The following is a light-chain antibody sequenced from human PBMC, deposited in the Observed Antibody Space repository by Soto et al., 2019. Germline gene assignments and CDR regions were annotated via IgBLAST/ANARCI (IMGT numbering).Light chain of an antibody. J-gene: IGLJ3*02. CDR2: EVS. CDR3: SSFTSINTWV. Sequence: QSALTQPACVSGSRGQSITISCTGTSSDVGGYNYVSWYQQHPGKAPKLMIYEVSNRPSGVSNRFSGSKSGNTASLTISGLQTEDEADYYCSSFTSINTWVFGGGTKLTAL. CDR1: SSDVGGYNY. V-gene: IGLV2-14*01.